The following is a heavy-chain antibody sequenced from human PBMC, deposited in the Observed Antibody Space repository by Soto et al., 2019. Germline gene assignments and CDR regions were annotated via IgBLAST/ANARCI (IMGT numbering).Heavy chain of an antibody. CDR2: IIPIFGTA. CDR1: GGTFSSYA. D-gene: IGHD2-21*02. CDR3: ARRGVVVTAILHYYYGMDV. V-gene: IGHV1-69*12. Sequence: QVQLVQSGAEVKKPGSSVKVSCKASGGTFSSYAISWVRQAPGQGLEWMGGIIPIFGTANYAQKLQGRVTITADESTSTAYRELSSLRSEDTAVYYCARRGVVVTAILHYYYGMDVWGQGTTVTVSS. J-gene: IGHJ6*02.